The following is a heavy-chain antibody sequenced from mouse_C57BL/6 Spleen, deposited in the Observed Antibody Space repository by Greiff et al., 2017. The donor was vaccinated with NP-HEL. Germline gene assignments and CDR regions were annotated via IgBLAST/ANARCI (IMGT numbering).Heavy chain of an antibody. D-gene: IGHD1-1*01. Sequence: EVQLQQSVAELVRPGASVKLSCTASGFNIKNTYMHWVKQRPEQGLEWIGRIDPANGNTKYAPKFQGKATITADTSSNTAYLQLSSLTSEDTAIYYCARSALTTVVATGYYYAMDYWGQGTSVTVSS. CDR1: GFNIKNTY. CDR2: IDPANGNT. J-gene: IGHJ4*01. CDR3: ARSALTTVVATGYYYAMDY. V-gene: IGHV14-3*01.